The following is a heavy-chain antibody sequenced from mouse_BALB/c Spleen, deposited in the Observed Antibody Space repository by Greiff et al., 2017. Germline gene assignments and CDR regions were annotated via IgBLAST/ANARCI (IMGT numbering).Heavy chain of an antibody. CDR3: ARAVEYAMDY. CDR1: GYAFSSYW. CDR2: IYPGDGDT. J-gene: IGHJ4*01. Sequence: QVQLQQSGAELVRPGSSVKISCKASGYAFSSYWMNWVKQRPGQGLEWIGQIYPGDGDTTYNGKFKGKATLTADKSSSTAYMQLSSLTSEDSAVYFCARAVEYAMDYWGQGTSVTVSS. V-gene: IGHV1-80*01.